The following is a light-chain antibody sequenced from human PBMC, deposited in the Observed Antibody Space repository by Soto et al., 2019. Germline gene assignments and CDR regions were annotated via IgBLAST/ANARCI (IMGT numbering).Light chain of an antibody. J-gene: IGLJ1*01. V-gene: IGLV1-51*02. CDR1: SSNIGNNY. CDR2: GND. Sequence: QSVLTQPPSVSAAPGQKVTISCSGSSSNIGNNYVSWYQHLPGTAPKLLIYGNDERPSGIPDRFSASKSGTSATLGITGLQTGDEADYYCGAWDSSLSAGVFGTGTKVNVL. CDR3: GAWDSSLSAGV.